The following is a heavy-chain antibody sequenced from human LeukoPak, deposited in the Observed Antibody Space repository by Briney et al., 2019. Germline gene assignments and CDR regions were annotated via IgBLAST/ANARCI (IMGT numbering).Heavy chain of an antibody. D-gene: IGHD3-10*01. CDR2: ISWDGDST. Sequence: GGSLRLSCEASGFTFDDYAMHWVRQPPGKGLEWVSRISWDGDSTIYADSVKGRFTISRDNSDDSLYLQMNSLRTDDTALYYCAKGPIGADYFDYWGQGTLVTVSS. CDR3: AKGPIGADYFDY. CDR1: GFTFDDYA. V-gene: IGHV3-43*01. J-gene: IGHJ4*02.